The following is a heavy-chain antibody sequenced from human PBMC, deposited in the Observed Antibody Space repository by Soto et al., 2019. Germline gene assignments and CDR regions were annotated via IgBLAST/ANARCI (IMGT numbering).Heavy chain of an antibody. D-gene: IGHD6-19*01. J-gene: IGHJ4*01. CDR2: ISGSGSST. CDR3: ANSNRLWFVEGWMPVAGSFDN. V-gene: IGHV3-23*01. Sequence: HPGGSLRLSCAASGFTFSSYAMSWVRQAPGKGLEWVSAISGSGSSTYYADSVKGRFTISRDNSKNTLYLQMNSLRAEDTAVYYCANSNRLWFVEGWMPVAGSFDNWGQGTMVTVSS. CDR1: GFTFSSYA.